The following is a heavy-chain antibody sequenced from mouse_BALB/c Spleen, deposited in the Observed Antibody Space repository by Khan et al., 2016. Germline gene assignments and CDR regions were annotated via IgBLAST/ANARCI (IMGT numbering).Heavy chain of an antibody. V-gene: IGHV3-2*02. CDR2: ISYSGST. J-gene: IGHJ1*01. Sequence: EVQLQESGPGLVKPSQSLSLTCTVTGYSITSDYAWNWIRQFPGKKLEWMGYISYSGSTSYNPSLKSRISITRDTSKNQFFLQLNSVTTEGTATYYGARAPPRWYFDVWGAGTTVTVSS. CDR3: ARAPPRWYFDV. CDR1: GYSITSDYA.